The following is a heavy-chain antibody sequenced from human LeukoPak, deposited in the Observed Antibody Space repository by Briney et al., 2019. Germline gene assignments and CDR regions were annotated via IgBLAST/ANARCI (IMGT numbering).Heavy chain of an antibody. V-gene: IGHV4-59*01. CDR3: AAGVRYFDWLPLTFDY. CDR2: IYYSGIT. CDR1: GGSISSYY. J-gene: IGHJ4*02. D-gene: IGHD3-9*01. Sequence: SETLSLTCTVSGGSISSYYWSWIRQPPGKGLEWIGYIYYSGITNYNPSLKSRVTISVDTSKNQFSLKLSSVTAADTAVYYCAAGVRYFDWLPLTFDYWGQGTLVTVSS.